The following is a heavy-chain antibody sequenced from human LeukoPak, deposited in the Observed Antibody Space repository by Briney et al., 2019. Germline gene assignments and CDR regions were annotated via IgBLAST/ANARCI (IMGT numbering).Heavy chain of an antibody. J-gene: IGHJ4*02. CDR1: GGSFSGYY. CDR2: INHSGST. CDR3: ARGSHRYSYGFGVYYFDY. Sequence: SETLSLTCAVYGGSFSGYYWSWIRQPPGKGLEWIGEINHSGSTNYNPSLKSRVTISVDTSKNQFSLKLSSVTAADTAVYYCARGSHRYSYGFGVYYFDYWGQGTLVTVSS. V-gene: IGHV4-34*01. D-gene: IGHD5-18*01.